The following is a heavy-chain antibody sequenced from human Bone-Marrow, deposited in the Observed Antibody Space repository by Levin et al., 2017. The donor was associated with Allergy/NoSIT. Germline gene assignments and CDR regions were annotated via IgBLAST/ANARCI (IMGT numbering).Heavy chain of an antibody. D-gene: IGHD5-12*01. Sequence: ASVKVSCAASGFTFSSYTMNWVRQAPGKGLDWVSSITSSSSYIYYADSVKGRFTISRDNANNSLYLQMNSLRVEDTAMYYCARGLDYSGLPWGQGTLVTVSS. CDR1: GFTFSSYT. V-gene: IGHV3-21*01. CDR2: ITSSSSYI. J-gene: IGHJ5*02. CDR3: ARGLDYSGLP.